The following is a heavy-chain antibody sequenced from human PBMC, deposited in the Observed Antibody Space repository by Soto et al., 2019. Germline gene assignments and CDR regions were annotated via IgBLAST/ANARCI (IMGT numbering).Heavy chain of an antibody. D-gene: IGHD3-9*01. CDR1: GFTFDDYA. CDR2: ISWNSGSI. J-gene: IGHJ3*02. V-gene: IGHV3-9*01. Sequence: EVQLVESGGGLVQPGRSLRLSCAASGFTFDDYAMHWVRQAPGKGLEWVSGISWNSGSIGYADSVKGRFTISRDNAKNSLYLQMNSLRAEDTALYYCAKDSELRYFDWLSGDAFDIWGQGTMVTVSS. CDR3: AKDSELRYFDWLSGDAFDI.